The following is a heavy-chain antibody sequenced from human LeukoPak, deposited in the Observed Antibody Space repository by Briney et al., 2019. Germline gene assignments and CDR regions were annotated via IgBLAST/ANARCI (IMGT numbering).Heavy chain of an antibody. D-gene: IGHD3-10*01. J-gene: IGHJ5*02. V-gene: IGHV4-59*08. CDR3: ARHPGPRPDDWSDP. CDR2: IYYSGST. CDR1: GGSISSYY. Sequence: SETLSLTCTVSGGSISSYYWSWIRQPPGKGLEWIGYIYYSGSTNYNPSLKSRVTISVDTSKNQFSLKLSSVTAADTAVYYCARHPGPRPDDWSDPWGQGTLVTVSS.